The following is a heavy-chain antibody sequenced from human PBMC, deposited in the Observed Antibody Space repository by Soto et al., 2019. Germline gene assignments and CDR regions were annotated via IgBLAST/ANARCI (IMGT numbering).Heavy chain of an antibody. Sequence: PGGSLRLSCAASGFSFSFSPMHWVRQAPGEGPEWVALISYDGTNKFYADSVKGRFTISRDNSKSTLYLQVDSLRPEDAAVYYCARDPKTSGGQHWAFNYFDSWGQGTLVTVSS. D-gene: IGHD7-27*01. CDR3: ARDPKTSGGQHWAFNYFDS. V-gene: IGHV3-30-3*01. J-gene: IGHJ4*02. CDR2: ISYDGTNK. CDR1: GFSFSFSP.